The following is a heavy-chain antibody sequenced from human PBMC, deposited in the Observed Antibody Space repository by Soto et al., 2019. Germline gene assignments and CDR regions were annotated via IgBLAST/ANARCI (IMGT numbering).Heavy chain of an antibody. J-gene: IGHJ3*02. Sequence: SETLSLTCTVSGGSISSGNYYWSWIRQHPGKGLEWIGYIYYSGSTYYNSSLKSRVTISVDTSKKQFSLKLSSVTAADTAVYYCARVDYYGGRGFDIWGQGTMVTVSS. CDR3: ARVDYYGGRGFDI. CDR2: IYYSGST. V-gene: IGHV4-31*03. CDR1: GGSISSGNYY. D-gene: IGHD3-10*01.